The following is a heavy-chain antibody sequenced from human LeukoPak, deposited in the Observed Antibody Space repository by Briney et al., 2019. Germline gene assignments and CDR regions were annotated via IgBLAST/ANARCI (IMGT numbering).Heavy chain of an antibody. CDR2: IYYSGST. J-gene: IGHJ4*02. Sequence: SETLSLTCTVSGGSISSYYWSWIRQPPGKGLEWIGYIYYSGSTNYNPSLKSRVTISVDTSKNQFSLKLSSVTAADTAVYYCATVPAAKVQPYWGQGTLVTVSS. CDR3: ATVPAAKVQPY. D-gene: IGHD2-2*01. CDR1: GGSISSYY. V-gene: IGHV4-59*08.